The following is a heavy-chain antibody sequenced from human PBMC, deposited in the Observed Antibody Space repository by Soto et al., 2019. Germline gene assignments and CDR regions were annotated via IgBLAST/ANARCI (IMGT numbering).Heavy chain of an antibody. V-gene: IGHV1-69*01. CDR1: GDTFTGHS. J-gene: IGHJ6*02. CDR3: ARLRLEPEGANLPLMSGLDV. D-gene: IGHD1-26*01. CDR2: ITPMFGTT. Sequence: QVQLVQSGAEVKKPGSSVRVSCKASGDTFTGHSISWVRQAPAQGLEWLGVITPMFGTTNYSPKFQGRVTITADDSASTAFLDLTSLKSDATAVYYCARLRLEPEGANLPLMSGLDVWGQGTTVSVSS.